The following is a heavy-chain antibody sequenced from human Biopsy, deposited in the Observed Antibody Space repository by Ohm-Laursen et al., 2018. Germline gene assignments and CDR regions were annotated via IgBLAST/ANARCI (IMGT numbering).Heavy chain of an antibody. Sequence: SLRLSCSASGFSFSDYYMIWIRQAPGKGLEWVSYFSSSGRTMYYADSVKGRFTISRDNANKSLYLQMSSLRAKDTAVYYCAKDRYNYTPIGGFSMDVWGQGTTVTVSS. CDR1: GFSFSDYY. J-gene: IGHJ6*02. CDR3: AKDRYNYTPIGGFSMDV. D-gene: IGHD5-18*01. CDR2: FSSSGRTM. V-gene: IGHV3-11*04.